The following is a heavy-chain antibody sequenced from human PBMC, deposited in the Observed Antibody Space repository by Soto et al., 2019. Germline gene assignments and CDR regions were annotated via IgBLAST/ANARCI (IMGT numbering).Heavy chain of an antibody. J-gene: IGHJ4*02. CDR2: ISSSSSTI. D-gene: IGHD4-4*01. CDR3: ASRLTRFDY. Sequence: EVQLVESGGGLVQPGGSLRLSCAASGFTFSSYSMNWVRQAQGKGLEWVSYISSSSSTIYYADSVKGRFTISRDNAKNSLYLQMNSLRAEDTAVYYCASRLTRFDYWGQGTLVTVSS. CDR1: GFTFSSYS. V-gene: IGHV3-48*01.